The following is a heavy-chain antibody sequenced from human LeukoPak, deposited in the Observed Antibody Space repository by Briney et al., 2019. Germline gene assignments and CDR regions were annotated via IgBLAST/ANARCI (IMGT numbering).Heavy chain of an antibody. CDR2: IDFSGDYI. Sequence: PGGSLRLSCAASGFTFSTYSMNWVRQGPGKGLEWVSTIDFSGDYIYYADSLKGRFTILRDNAKNSLYLQMNSLRAEDTAVYYCVTHEVTVITRSTFDYWGQGTLVTVSS. CDR3: VTHEVTVITRSTFDY. V-gene: IGHV3-21*06. J-gene: IGHJ4*02. CDR1: GFTFSTYS. D-gene: IGHD4-23*01.